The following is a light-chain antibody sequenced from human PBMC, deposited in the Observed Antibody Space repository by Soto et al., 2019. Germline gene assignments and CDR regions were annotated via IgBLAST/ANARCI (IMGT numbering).Light chain of an antibody. CDR1: QSITNW. CDR2: DAS. V-gene: IGKV1-5*01. J-gene: IGKJ1*01. Sequence: DIQMTQSPSTLSASVGDRVMITCRVSQSITNWLAWYQQKPGKAPNLLIYDASTLQSGVPSRFSGSGFGTEFTLTISSLQPDDFATYYCQQYNTYWTFGQGTKVDIK. CDR3: QQYNTYWT.